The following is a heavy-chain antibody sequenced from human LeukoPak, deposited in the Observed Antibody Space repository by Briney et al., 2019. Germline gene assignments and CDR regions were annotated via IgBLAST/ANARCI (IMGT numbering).Heavy chain of an antibody. V-gene: IGHV3-23*01. CDR3: AKDGTRGIRFGKIPHYFDY. D-gene: IGHD3-10*01. J-gene: IGHJ4*02. CDR1: GFTFSSYG. Sequence: GGSLRLSCAASGFTFSSYGMSWVRQAPGKGLEWVSAISGSGGSTYYADSVKGRFTISRDNSKNTLYLQMNSLRVDDTAVYYCAKDGTRGIRFGKIPHYFDYWGQGTLVTVSS. CDR2: ISGSGGST.